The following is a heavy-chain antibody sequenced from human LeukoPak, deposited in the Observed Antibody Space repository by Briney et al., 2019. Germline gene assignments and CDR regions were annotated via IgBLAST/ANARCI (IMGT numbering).Heavy chain of an antibody. J-gene: IGHJ4*02. CDR2: IYHSGST. Sequence: SETLSLTCAVSGSSIRGDDYWGWIRQSPGKGLEWIGSIYHSGSTHYNPSLKSRVTISVDTSKNQFSLMLNSVTAADTAVYYCARNRSVTTTPGFDHWGQGTLVTVSS. CDR1: GSSIRGDDY. V-gene: IGHV4-38-2*01. CDR3: ARNRSVTTTPGFDH. D-gene: IGHD4-17*01.